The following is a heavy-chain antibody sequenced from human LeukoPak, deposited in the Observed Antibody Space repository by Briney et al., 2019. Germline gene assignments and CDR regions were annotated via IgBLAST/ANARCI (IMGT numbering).Heavy chain of an antibody. D-gene: IGHD3-22*01. Sequence: GESLKISCKGSGYSFASSWIGWVRQMPGKGLEWMGIIYPDDSDTRYSPSFQGQVTISADKSISTAYLQWSSLKASDTAMYYCARPTYYYDSSGYYVDPWGQGTLVTVSS. V-gene: IGHV5-51*01. CDR3: ARPTYYYDSSGYYVDP. CDR2: IYPDDSDT. CDR1: GYSFASSW. J-gene: IGHJ5*02.